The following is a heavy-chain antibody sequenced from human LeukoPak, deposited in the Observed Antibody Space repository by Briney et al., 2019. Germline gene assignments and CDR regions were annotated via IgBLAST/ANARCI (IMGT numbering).Heavy chain of an antibody. Sequence: SETLSLTCAVYGRSFSGYYWSWIRQPPGKGLEWIGEINHSGSTNYNPSLKSRVTISVDTSKNQFSLKLSSVTAADTAVYYCARARGGVAIDFWGQGTRVTVSA. CDR1: GRSFSGYY. V-gene: IGHV4-34*01. CDR3: ARARGGVAIDF. CDR2: INHSGST. D-gene: IGHD5-12*01. J-gene: IGHJ4*02.